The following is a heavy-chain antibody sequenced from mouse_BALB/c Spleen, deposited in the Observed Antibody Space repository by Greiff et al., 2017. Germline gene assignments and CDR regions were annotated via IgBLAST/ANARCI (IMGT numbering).Heavy chain of an antibody. CDR2: INSNGGST. Sequence: EVKLQESGGGLVQPGGSLKLSCAASGFTFSSYGMSWVRQTPDKRLELVATINSNGGSTYYPDSVKGRFTISRDNAKNTLYLQMSSLKSEDTAMYYCARGLYSYWGQGTLVTVSA. V-gene: IGHV5-6-3*01. J-gene: IGHJ3*01. CDR1: GFTFSSYG. D-gene: IGHD2-1*01. CDR3: ARGLYSY.